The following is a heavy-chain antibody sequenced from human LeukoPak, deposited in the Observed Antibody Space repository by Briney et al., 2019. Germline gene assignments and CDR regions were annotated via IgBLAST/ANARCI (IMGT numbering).Heavy chain of an antibody. CDR1: GFTFSSYA. D-gene: IGHD3-10*01. J-gene: IGHJ4*02. V-gene: IGHV3-23*01. CDR3: ARDDYGSGGYYRR. Sequence: PGGSLRLSCAASGFTFSSYAMSWVRQAPGKGLEWVSAISGSGGSTYYADSVKGRFTISRDNAKNSLYLQMNSLRAEDTAVYYCARDDYGSGGYYRRWGQGTLVTVSS. CDR2: ISGSGGST.